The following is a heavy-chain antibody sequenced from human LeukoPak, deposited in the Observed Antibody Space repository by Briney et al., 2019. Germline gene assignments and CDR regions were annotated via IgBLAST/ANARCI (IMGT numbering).Heavy chain of an antibody. Sequence: VASVKVSCKASGYTFTGYYMHWVRQAPGQGLEWMGWINPNSGGTNYAQKFQGWVTMTRDTSISTAYMELSRLRYDYTAVYYCAREASPILTGYYGNPPFDYWGQGTLVTVSS. CDR3: AREASPILTGYYGNPPFDY. CDR2: INPNSGGT. CDR1: GYTFTGYY. V-gene: IGHV1-2*04. D-gene: IGHD3-9*01. J-gene: IGHJ4*02.